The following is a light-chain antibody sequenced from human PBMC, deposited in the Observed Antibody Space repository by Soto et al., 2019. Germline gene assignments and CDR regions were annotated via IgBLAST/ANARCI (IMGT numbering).Light chain of an antibody. CDR3: QQYNNWPRIFT. V-gene: IGKV3-15*01. CDR1: QSVSSN. Sequence: IVMTQSPATLSVSPGERATLSCRASQSVSSNLAWYQQKPGQAPRLLIYGASTRATGIPARFSGSGSGTEFTLTISRLQSEDFAVYYCQQYNNWPRIFTFGPGTKVDIK. J-gene: IGKJ3*01. CDR2: GAS.